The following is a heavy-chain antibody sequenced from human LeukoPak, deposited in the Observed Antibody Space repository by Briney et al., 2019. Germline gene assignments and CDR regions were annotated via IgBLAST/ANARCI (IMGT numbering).Heavy chain of an antibody. V-gene: IGHV4-4*07. CDR3: ARDQVIITMTKKTTLYYFDY. D-gene: IGHD3-22*01. CDR1: GGSISSYY. Sequence: PSETLSLTCTVSGGSISSYYWSWIRQPAGKGLEWIGRIYTSGSTNYNPSLKSRVTMSVDTSENQFSLKLSSVTAADTAVYYCARDQVIITMTKKTTLYYFDYWGQGTLVTVSS. J-gene: IGHJ4*02. CDR2: IYTSGST.